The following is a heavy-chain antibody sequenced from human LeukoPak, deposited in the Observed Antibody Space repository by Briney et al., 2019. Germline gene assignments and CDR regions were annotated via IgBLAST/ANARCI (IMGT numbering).Heavy chain of an antibody. Sequence: GSLRLSCAASGFTFSYYHMSLIRQAPGKGLEGVSYISSSGSTIYYADSVKGRFTISRDNAKNSLYLQMNSLRAEDTAVYYCARDNGVYDILTGYYEDWGQGTLVTVSS. D-gene: IGHD3-9*01. CDR2: ISSSGSTI. CDR3: ARDNGVYDILTGYYED. V-gene: IGHV3-11*01. CDR1: GFTFSYYH. J-gene: IGHJ4*02.